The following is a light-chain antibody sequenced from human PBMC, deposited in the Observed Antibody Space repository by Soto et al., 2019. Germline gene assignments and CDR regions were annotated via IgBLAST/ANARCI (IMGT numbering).Light chain of an antibody. V-gene: IGLV1-40*01. CDR3: QSYDSSLSAL. CDR2: GNS. Sequence: QSVLTQPPSVSGAPGQRVTISCTGSSSNIGAGYDVHWYQQLPGTAPKLLIYGNSNRPSGVPDRFSGSKSGTSASLAITGLHAEDEADYYCQSYDSSLSALFGGGTQLTVL. CDR1: SSNIGAGYD. J-gene: IGLJ3*02.